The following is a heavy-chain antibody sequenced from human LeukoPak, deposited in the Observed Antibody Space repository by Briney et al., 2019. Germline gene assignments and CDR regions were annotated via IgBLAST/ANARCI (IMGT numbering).Heavy chain of an antibody. D-gene: IGHD3-9*01. V-gene: IGHV4-34*01. CDR1: GGSFSGYY. Sequence: SETLSLTCAVYGGSFSGYYWSWIRQPPGKGLEWIGEINHSGSTNYNPSLKSRVTISVDTSKNQFSLKLSSVTAADTAVYYCARVGYFDWLSLDYWGQGTLVTVSS. J-gene: IGHJ4*02. CDR3: ARVGYFDWLSLDY. CDR2: INHSGST.